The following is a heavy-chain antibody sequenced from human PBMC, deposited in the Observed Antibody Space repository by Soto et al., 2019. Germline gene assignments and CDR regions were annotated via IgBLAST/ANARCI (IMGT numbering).Heavy chain of an antibody. D-gene: IGHD3-3*01. CDR3: ARKGVAFDY. CDR1: GFTFSSYS. CDR2: ISTTSSSI. Sequence: PGGSLRLSCAASGFTFSSYSMNWVRQAPGKGLEWISYISTTSSSIYYADSVKGRFTISRDNARNSLFLQMNSLRDEDTAVYYCARKGVAFDYWHQRALVAVSS. V-gene: IGHV3-48*02. J-gene: IGHJ4*02.